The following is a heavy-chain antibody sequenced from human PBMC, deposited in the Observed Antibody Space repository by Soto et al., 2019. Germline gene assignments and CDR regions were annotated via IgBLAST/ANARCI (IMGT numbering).Heavy chain of an antibody. Sequence: QVQLVESGGGVVQPGRSLRLSCAASGFTFSSYGMHWVRQAPGKGLEWVAVIWYDGSNKYYADSVKGRFTISRDNSKNTLYLQMNSLRAEDTAVYYCVRDAGGYSNYYYMDVWGKGTTVTVSS. CDR1: GFTFSSYG. V-gene: IGHV3-33*01. D-gene: IGHD5-18*01. CDR3: VRDAGGYSNYYYMDV. CDR2: IWYDGSNK. J-gene: IGHJ6*03.